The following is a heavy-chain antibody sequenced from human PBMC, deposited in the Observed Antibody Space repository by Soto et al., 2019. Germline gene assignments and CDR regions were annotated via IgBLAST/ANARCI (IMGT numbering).Heavy chain of an antibody. CDR3: ARRGSGSYYDY. CDR1: GFTFSSYA. CDR2: ISGSGDST. Sequence: EVQLLESGGGLVQPGGSLRLSCAASGFTFSSYAMRWVRQAPVKGLEWVSAISGSGDSTYYADSVKGRFTISRDNSKNTLYLRMSSLRAEETAVYYCARRGSGSYYDYWGLGTLVTVSS. D-gene: IGHD1-26*01. V-gene: IGHV3-23*01. J-gene: IGHJ4*02.